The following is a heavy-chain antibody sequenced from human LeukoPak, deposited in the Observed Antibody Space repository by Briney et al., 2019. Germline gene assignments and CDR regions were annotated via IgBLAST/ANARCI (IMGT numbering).Heavy chain of an antibody. Sequence: SETLSLTCAVYGGSFRGYYWSWIRQPPGKGLEWIGEINHSGSTNYNPSLKSRVTISVDTSKNQFSLKLSSVTAADTAVYYCASRTKGYFDWLLPLDVWGKGTTVTISS. CDR3: ASRTKGYFDWLLPLDV. D-gene: IGHD3-9*01. J-gene: IGHJ6*04. CDR2: INHSGST. V-gene: IGHV4-34*01. CDR1: GGSFRGYY.